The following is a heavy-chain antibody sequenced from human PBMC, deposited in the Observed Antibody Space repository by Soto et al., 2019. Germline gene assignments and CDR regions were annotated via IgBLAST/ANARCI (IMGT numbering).Heavy chain of an antibody. CDR1: GVTFSNYA. Sequence: EVQLVESGGGLVQPGGSLRLSCVASGVTFSNYAMTWSRQAPGKGLEWVASISDTGGRPQYGDSVKGRFTISRDNSRSTVCLQMDSLRAEDTSVYYCAKGCGTVTTPYFYYMDVWGKGTTVTVSS. J-gene: IGHJ6*03. V-gene: IGHV3-23*04. CDR2: ISDTGGRP. D-gene: IGHD4-17*01. CDR3: AKGCGTVTTPYFYYMDV.